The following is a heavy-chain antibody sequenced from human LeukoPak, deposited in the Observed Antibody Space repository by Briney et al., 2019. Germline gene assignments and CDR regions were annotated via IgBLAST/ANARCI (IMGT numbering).Heavy chain of an antibody. Sequence: GGSLRLSCAASGFTFSSYSMNWVRQAPGKGLEWVSYISSSSSTIYYADSVKGRFTISRDNAKNSLYLQMNSLRAEDTAVYYCARALCGSYCYYYYGMDVWGQGTTVTVSS. CDR3: ARALCGSYCYYYYGMDV. CDR1: GFTFSSYS. J-gene: IGHJ6*02. D-gene: IGHD1-26*01. V-gene: IGHV3-48*04. CDR2: ISSSSSTI.